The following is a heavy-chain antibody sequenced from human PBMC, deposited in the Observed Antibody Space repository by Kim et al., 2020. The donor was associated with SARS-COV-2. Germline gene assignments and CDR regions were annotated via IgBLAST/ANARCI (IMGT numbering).Heavy chain of an antibody. CDR3: ARHQSPRGNYPYDY. V-gene: IGHV4-39*01. CDR1: GGSISSSPYH. CDR2: TMYYSGST. D-gene: IGHD1-7*01. Sequence: SETLSLTCLVSGGSISSSPYHWAWIRQPPGRGLEWIGSTMYYSGSTYYNPSLKSRVTISVDTSKNQFSLKLSSVTAADTALYYCARHQSPRGNYPYDYWGQGTLVTVSS. J-gene: IGHJ4*02.